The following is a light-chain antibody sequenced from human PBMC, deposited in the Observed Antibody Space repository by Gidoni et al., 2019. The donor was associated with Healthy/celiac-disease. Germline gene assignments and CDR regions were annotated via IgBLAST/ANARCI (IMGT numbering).Light chain of an antibody. CDR2: GKN. V-gene: IGLV3-19*01. J-gene: IGLJ1*01. Sequence: SSYLTHDPAVSVAFGQTVRITCQGDSLRSYYASWYQQKPGQAPVLVIYGKNNRPSGIPDRFSGSSSGNTASLTITGAQAEDEADYYCNSRDSSGNLYVFGTGTKVTVL. CDR3: NSRDSSGNLYV. CDR1: SLRSYY.